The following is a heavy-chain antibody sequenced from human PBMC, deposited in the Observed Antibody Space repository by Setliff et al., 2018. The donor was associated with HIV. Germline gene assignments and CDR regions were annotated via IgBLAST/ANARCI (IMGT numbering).Heavy chain of an antibody. Sequence: EASVKVSCKASGGTFSSYAISWVRQAPGQGLEWMGGIIPIHGVANYAQKFQGRVTITADKSTSTAYMELSSLRSEDTAVYYCARVVDSSGSLGFDYWGQGTLVTVSS. D-gene: IGHD3-22*01. CDR2: IIPIHGVA. V-gene: IGHV1-69*10. CDR1: GGTFSSYA. CDR3: ARVVDSSGSLGFDY. J-gene: IGHJ4*02.